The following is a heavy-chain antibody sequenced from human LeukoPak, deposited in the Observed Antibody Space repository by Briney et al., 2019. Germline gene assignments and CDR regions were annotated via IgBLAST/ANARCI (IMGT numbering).Heavy chain of an antibody. D-gene: IGHD5-24*01. CDR2: ISATTTYK. J-gene: IGHJ4*02. Sequence: PGGSLRLSCAASGFTFSSFDMTWVRQAPGKGLEWVSSISATTTYKFSADSVKGRFTISRDNVENSLYLQMSSLRAEDTAVYYCARFGLGRDGNNAFDYWGQGTLVTVSS. CDR3: ARFGLGRDGNNAFDY. CDR1: GFTFSSFD. V-gene: IGHV3-21*01.